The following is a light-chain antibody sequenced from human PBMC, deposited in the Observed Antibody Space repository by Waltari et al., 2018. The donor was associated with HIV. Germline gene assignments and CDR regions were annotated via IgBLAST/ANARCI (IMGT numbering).Light chain of an antibody. J-gene: IGKJ4*01. V-gene: IGKV1-NL1*01. CDR3: QQYYGVPLT. CDR2: GAF. Sequence: DIQMTQSPSSLSASIGDTVSIPCRASQDISNSVSWFQKQPGKVPKLLVHGAFILQRGVPSRFSGSGSGTDYTLTSSGLQAEDFATYFCQQYYGVPLTFGGGTRVDI. CDR1: QDISNS.